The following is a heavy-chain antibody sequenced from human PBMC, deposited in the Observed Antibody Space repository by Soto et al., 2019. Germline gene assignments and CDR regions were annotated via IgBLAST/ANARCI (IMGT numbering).Heavy chain of an antibody. CDR3: ASGKHWFDA. CDR2: IYYSGST. D-gene: IGHD1-26*01. CDR1: GGSISGYY. Sequence: SETLSLTCTFSGGSISGYYWSWIRQPPGKGLEWIGYIYYSGSTNYNPSLKSRVTISVDTSKNQFSLKLSSVTAAETAVYYCASGKHWFDAWGQGTLVPVSA. V-gene: IGHV4-59*01. J-gene: IGHJ5*02.